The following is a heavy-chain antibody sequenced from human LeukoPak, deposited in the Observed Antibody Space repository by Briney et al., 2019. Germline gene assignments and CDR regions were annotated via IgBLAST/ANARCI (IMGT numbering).Heavy chain of an antibody. Sequence: GGSLRLSCAASGFTFSSYWMHWVRQAPGKGLVWVSCINSDGSSTSYADSVKGRFTISRDNAKNTLYLQMNSLRAEDTAVYYCARDKSGSYDRYMDVWGTGTTVTVSS. CDR3: ARDKSGSYDRYMDV. CDR2: INSDGSST. J-gene: IGHJ6*03. V-gene: IGHV3-74*01. CDR1: GFTFSSYW. D-gene: IGHD1-26*01.